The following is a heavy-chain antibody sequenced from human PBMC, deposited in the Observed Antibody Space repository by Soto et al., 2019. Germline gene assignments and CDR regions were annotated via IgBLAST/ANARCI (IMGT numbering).Heavy chain of an antibody. Sequence: SETLSLTCAVSGASIGSGGWWSWVRQPPGKGLEWIAEIFHDGNTNYSPSLKSRVTISVDKSQNQVSLNVYSVTAADTAVYYCARHEGWTGPDQWGQGTLVTAPQ. V-gene: IGHV4-4*02. CDR3: ARHEGWTGPDQ. D-gene: IGHD2-8*02. J-gene: IGHJ5*02. CDR1: GASIGSGGW. CDR2: IFHDGNT.